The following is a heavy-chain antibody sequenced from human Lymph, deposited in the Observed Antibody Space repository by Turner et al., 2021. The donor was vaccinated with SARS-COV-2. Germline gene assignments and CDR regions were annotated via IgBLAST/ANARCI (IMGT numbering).Heavy chain of an antibody. CDR2: ISNSCGTT. V-gene: IGHV3-23*01. Sequence: EVPLLVSGGGLVQPGGSLRLSCTASGVPFSNYAMSWVRQAPGKGLGWVSTISNSCGTTYYADSVKGRCTTSRDNSKNTLYLQMNSLRAEDTAVYYCAKDPIWYVLSAVDYWGQGTLVTVSS. J-gene: IGHJ4*02. CDR1: GVPFSNYA. CDR3: AKDPIWYVLSAVDY. D-gene: IGHD6-13*01.